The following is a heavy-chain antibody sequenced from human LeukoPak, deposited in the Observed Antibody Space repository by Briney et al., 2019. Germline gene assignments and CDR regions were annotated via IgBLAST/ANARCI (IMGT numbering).Heavy chain of an antibody. CDR3: ARGRYSYGPRTAFDI. CDR1: GGSISSYY. Sequence: SETLSLTCTVSGGSISSYYWSWIRQPPGKGLEWIGYIYYSGSTNYNPSLKSRVTISVDTSKNQFSLKLSSVTAADTAVYYCARGRYSYGPRTAFDIWGQGTMVTVSS. CDR2: IYYSGST. D-gene: IGHD5-18*01. J-gene: IGHJ3*02. V-gene: IGHV4-59*01.